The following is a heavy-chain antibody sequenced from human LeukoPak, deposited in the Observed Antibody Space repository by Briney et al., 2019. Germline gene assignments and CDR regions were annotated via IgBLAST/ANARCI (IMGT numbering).Heavy chain of an antibody. D-gene: IGHD2-2*03. CDR2: IYYSGNT. J-gene: IGHJ3*01. V-gene: IGHV4-39*01. Sequence: PSGTLSLTCTVSGGSISSSSNYWGWIRQPPGKGLEWIGSIYYSGNTYYNPSFKSRLTISVDTSMNQFSLKLSSVTAADTAVYYCARLDVVIVPAHPSVWGQGTMVTVSS. CDR1: GGSISSSSNY. CDR3: ARLDVVIVPAHPSV.